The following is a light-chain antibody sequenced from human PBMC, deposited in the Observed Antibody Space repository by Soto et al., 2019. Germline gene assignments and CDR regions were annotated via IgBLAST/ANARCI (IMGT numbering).Light chain of an antibody. CDR3: QHYNSFPIT. CDR2: TAS. CDR1: QGISSW. V-gene: IGKV1-12*01. J-gene: IGKJ5*01. Sequence: DIQMTQSPSSVSASVGDRVTITCRASQGISSWLAWYQQKPGKAPKLLIYTASTLQSGDPSTFSGSGSGTDFTLIISSLQPEDSETYYCQHYNSFPITFGQGTRLEIK.